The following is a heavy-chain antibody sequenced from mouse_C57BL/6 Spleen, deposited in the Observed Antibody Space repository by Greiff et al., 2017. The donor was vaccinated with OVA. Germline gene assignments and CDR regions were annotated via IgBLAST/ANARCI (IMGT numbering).Heavy chain of an antibody. CDR2: ISSGGSYT. J-gene: IGHJ3*01. CDR3: ANRYGYSWFAY. D-gene: IGHD2-2*01. V-gene: IGHV5-6*01. CDR1: GFTFSSYG. Sequence: DVQLVESGGDLVKPGGSLKLSCAASGFTFSSYGMSWVRQTPDKRLEWVATISSGGSYTYYPDSVKGRFTISRDNAKNTLYLQMSSLKSEDTAMYYCANRYGYSWFAYWGQGTLVTVSA.